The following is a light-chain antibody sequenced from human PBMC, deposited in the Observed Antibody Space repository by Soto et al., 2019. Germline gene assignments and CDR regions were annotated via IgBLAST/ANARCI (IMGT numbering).Light chain of an antibody. CDR1: QSVSSSY. CDR2: GAS. J-gene: IGKJ4*01. V-gene: IGKV3-20*01. Sequence: EIVLTQSPGTLSLSPGERATLSGRASQSVSSSYLAWYQQKPGQAPRLLIYGASSRATGIPDRFSGSGSGTDFTLTISRLEPEDFAVYYCQQYGSSPFTFGGGTTGDIK. CDR3: QQYGSSPFT.